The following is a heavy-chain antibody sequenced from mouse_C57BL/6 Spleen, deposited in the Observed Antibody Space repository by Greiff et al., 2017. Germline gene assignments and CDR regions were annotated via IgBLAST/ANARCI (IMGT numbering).Heavy chain of an antibody. CDR1: GYTFTDYY. CDR3: ARSGQLRSLGY. CDR2: INPNNGGT. Sequence: EVQLQQSGPELVKPGASVKISCKASGYTFTDYYMNWVKQSHGKSLEWIGDINPNNGGTSYNQKFKGKATLTVGKSSSTAYMELRSLTSEDSAVYYCARSGQLRSLGYWGQGTTLTVSS. D-gene: IGHD3-2*02. V-gene: IGHV1-26*01. J-gene: IGHJ2*01.